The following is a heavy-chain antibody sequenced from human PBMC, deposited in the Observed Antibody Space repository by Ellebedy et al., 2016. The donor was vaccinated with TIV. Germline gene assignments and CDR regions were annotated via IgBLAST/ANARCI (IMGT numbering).Heavy chain of an antibody. CDR2: ISSSSTI. Sequence: GESLKISXAASGFTFSSYSMNWVRQAPGKGLEWVSYISSSSTIYYADSVKGRFTISRDNAKNSLYLQMNSLRDEDTAVYYCARIGYCGGGSCYDYWGQGTLVTVSS. J-gene: IGHJ4*02. D-gene: IGHD2-15*01. CDR3: ARIGYCGGGSCYDY. CDR1: GFTFSSYS. V-gene: IGHV3-48*02.